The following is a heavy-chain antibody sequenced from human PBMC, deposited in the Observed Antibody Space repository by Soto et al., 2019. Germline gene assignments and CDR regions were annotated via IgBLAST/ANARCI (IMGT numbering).Heavy chain of an antibody. CDR3: AKDRMGATKWSDAFDI. J-gene: IGHJ3*02. D-gene: IGHD1-26*01. Sequence: GGSLRLSCAASGFTFSSYGMHWVRQAPGKGLEWVAVISYDGSNKYYADSVKGRFTISRDNSKNTLYLQMNSLRAEDTAVYYCAKDRMGATKWSDAFDIWGQRTMVTVSS. CDR1: GFTFSSYG. V-gene: IGHV3-30*18. CDR2: ISYDGSNK.